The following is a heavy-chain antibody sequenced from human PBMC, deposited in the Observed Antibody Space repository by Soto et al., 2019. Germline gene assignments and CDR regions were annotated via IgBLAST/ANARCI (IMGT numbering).Heavy chain of an antibody. CDR3: ARHCSGGTCYPDRGFDP. D-gene: IGHD2-15*01. CDR2: IIPIFGTA. CDR1: GGTFSSYA. Sequence: SSVKVSCKASGGTFSSYAISWVRQAPGQGLEWMGGIIPIFGTANYAQKFQGRVTITADESTSTAYMELSSLRSEDTAVYYCARHCSGGTCYPDRGFDPWGQGTLVTVSS. V-gene: IGHV1-69*13. J-gene: IGHJ5*02.